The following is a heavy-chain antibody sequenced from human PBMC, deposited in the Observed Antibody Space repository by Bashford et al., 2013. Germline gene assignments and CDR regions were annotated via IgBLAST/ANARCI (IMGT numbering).Heavy chain of an antibody. J-gene: IGHJ3*02. Sequence: WIRQSPSRGLEWLGVTCYRSNRWYSGYAVSMKSRITINADTSKNQFSLRLNSVTPEDTAVYYCARDEDLVGVSEGAFDIWGQGTMVTVSS. D-gene: IGHD1-26*01. CDR2: TCYRSNRWYS. CDR3: ARDEDLVGVSEGAFDI. V-gene: IGHV6-1*01.